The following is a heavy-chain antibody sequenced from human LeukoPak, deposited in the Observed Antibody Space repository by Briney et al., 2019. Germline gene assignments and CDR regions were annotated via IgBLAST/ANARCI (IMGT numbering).Heavy chain of an antibody. J-gene: IGHJ4*02. V-gene: IGHV3-53*01. CDR1: GFTVSSNY. D-gene: IGHD4-11*01. CDR2: IYSGGTT. Sequence: SGGSLRLSCAASGFTVSSNYMSWVRQAPGKGLDWVSVIYSGGTTYYADSVKGRFTISRDNSKNTLYLQMNSLRAGDTAVYYCARAGSNYLYFDSWGQGTLVTVSS. CDR3: ARAGSNYLYFDS.